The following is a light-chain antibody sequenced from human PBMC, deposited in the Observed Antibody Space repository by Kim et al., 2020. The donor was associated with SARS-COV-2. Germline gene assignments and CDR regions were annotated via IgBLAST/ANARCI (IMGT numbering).Light chain of an antibody. Sequence: DIQMTQSPSTLSASVGDRVTITCRASQSISSWLAWYQQKPGKAPKLLIYKASSLESGVPSRFSGSGSGTEFTLTISSLQPDDFATYCCQQYNSSPWTFGQVTKVDIK. CDR3: QQYNSSPWT. CDR1: QSISSW. V-gene: IGKV1-5*03. J-gene: IGKJ1*01. CDR2: KAS.